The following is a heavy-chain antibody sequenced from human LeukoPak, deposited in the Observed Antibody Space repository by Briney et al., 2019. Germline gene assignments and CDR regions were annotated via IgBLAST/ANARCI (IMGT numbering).Heavy chain of an antibody. D-gene: IGHD1-1*01. CDR2: VDHTGST. CDR3: ARGRVSSSTWYSTYYYYFYMDV. V-gene: IGHV4-59*01. CDR1: DDSITMYY. J-gene: IGHJ6*03. Sequence: SETLSLTCSVSDDSITMYYWTWIRQPPGKGLEWIGYVDHTGSTDFNPSLNGRVSISRDTAKNLFSLRLRSVTAADTAVYFCARGRVSSSTWYSTYYYYFYMDVWGKGTTVTVSS.